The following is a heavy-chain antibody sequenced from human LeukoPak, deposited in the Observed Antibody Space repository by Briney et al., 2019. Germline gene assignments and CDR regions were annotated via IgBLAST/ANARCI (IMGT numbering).Heavy chain of an antibody. CDR1: GFTLTWHV. Sequence: PGGSLRLSCAASGFTLTWHVLHWVRQAPGKALEYVSFIHHNGEMTSYAESVRGRFTVSRDNSKNTLFLELSSLRTDDTAVCYCVRDMSGKYSFDYWGQGTLVIVST. CDR2: IHHNGEMT. V-gene: IGHV3-64D*06. CDR3: VRDMSGKYSFDY. J-gene: IGHJ4*02. D-gene: IGHD1-26*01.